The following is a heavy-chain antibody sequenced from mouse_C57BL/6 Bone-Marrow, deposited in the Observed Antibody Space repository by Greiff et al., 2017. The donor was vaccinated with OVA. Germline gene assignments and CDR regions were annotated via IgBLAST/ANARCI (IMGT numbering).Heavy chain of an antibody. CDR3: ARQVFTTVVGYFDV. J-gene: IGHJ1*03. CDR1: GFTFSDYY. D-gene: IGHD1-1*01. Sequence: EVKLVESGGGLVQPGGSLQLSCAASGFTFSDYYMYWVRQTPEKRLEWVASLRHGGGSTYSPDTVKGRFPISRANAKNTLYLRMSRLKSEETAMYYCARQVFTTVVGYFDVWGTGTTVTVSS. CDR2: LRHGGGST. V-gene: IGHV5-12*01.